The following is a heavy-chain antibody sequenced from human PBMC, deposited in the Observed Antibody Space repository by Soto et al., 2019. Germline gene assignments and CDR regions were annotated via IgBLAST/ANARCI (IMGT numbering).Heavy chain of an antibody. V-gene: IGHV3-9*01. Sequence: GGSLRLSCAASGFTFDDYAMHWVRQAPGKGLEWVSGISWNSGSIGYADSVKGRFTISRDNAKNSLYLQMNSLRAEDTALYYCTKDMHYGDYDYYFDYWGQGTLVTVSS. CDR2: ISWNSGSI. CDR3: TKDMHYGDYDYYFDY. J-gene: IGHJ4*02. D-gene: IGHD4-17*01. CDR1: GFTFDDYA.